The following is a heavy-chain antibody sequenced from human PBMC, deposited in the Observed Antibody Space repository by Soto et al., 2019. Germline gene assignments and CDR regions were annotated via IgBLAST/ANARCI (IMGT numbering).Heavy chain of an antibody. CDR2: IDWDDDK. Sequence: SGPTLVNPTQTLTLTCTFSGFSLSTSGMRVSWIRQPPGKALEWLARIDWDDDKFYSTSLKTRLTISKDTSKNQVVLTMTNMDPVDTATYYCARIRDYYDSSGYDYWGQGTLVTVSS. D-gene: IGHD3-22*01. CDR1: GFSLSTSGMR. CDR3: ARIRDYYDSSGYDY. V-gene: IGHV2-70*04. J-gene: IGHJ4*02.